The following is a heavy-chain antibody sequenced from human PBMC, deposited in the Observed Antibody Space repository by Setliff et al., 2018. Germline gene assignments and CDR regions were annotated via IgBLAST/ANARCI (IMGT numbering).Heavy chain of an antibody. J-gene: IGHJ4*02. V-gene: IGHV3-53*04. CDR2: MYSGGGT. CDR1: GFSVGSTY. D-gene: IGHD3-3*01. CDR3: ARAGTVGERIAGWDS. Sequence: PGGSLRLSCVASGFSVGSTYMTWVRQAPGKGLEWVSVMYSGGGTDYLDALRGRFTITRSNSRNAVYLQMNGLRVEDTAVYFCARAGTVGERIAGWDSWGPGTLVTV.